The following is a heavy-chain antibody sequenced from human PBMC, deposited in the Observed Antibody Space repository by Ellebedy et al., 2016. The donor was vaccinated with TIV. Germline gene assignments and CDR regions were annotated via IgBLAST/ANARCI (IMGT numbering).Heavy chain of an antibody. V-gene: IGHV1-2*04. J-gene: IGHJ4*02. CDR2: INPNSGGT. Sequence: ASVKVSCXASGYTFTGYYMHWVRQAPGQGLEWMGWINPNSGGTNYAQKFQGWVTMTRDTSISTAYMELSRLRSDDTAVYYCARATYGVTIFGVVFDYWGQGTLVTVSS. D-gene: IGHD3-3*01. CDR3: ARATYGVTIFGVVFDY. CDR1: GYTFTGYY.